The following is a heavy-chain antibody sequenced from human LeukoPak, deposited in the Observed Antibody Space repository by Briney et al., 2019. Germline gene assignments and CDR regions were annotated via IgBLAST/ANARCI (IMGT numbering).Heavy chain of an antibody. CDR1: GLSFSDSY. J-gene: IGHJ6*03. Sequence: GGSLRHSCVVSGLSFSDSYMTWLRQTPGMGLESLAYISGMGHDIYYADSVKGRFTISRDNAKNSLYLQMNSLRPEDTALYYCARVLRYCSGGNCYSGGLGYMDVWGKGTTVTISS. CDR2: ISGMGHDI. CDR3: ARVLRYCSGGNCYSGGLGYMDV. D-gene: IGHD2-15*01. V-gene: IGHV3-11*01.